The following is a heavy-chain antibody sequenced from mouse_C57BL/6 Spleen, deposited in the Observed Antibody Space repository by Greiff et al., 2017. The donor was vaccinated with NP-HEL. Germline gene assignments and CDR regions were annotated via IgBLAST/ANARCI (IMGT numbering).Heavy chain of an antibody. J-gene: IGHJ1*03. D-gene: IGHD2-4*01. V-gene: IGHV1-54*01. CDR1: GYAFTNYL. Sequence: VQLQQPGTELVKPGASVKLSCKASGYAFTNYLIEWVKQRPGQGLEWIGVINPGSGGTNYNAKFKGKATLTADKSSSTAYMQLSSLTSEDSAVYFCARYYDYDWYFDVWGTGTTVTVSS. CDR3: ARYYDYDWYFDV. CDR2: INPGSGGT.